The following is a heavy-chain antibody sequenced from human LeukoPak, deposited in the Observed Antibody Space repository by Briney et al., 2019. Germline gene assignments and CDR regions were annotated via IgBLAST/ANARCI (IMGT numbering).Heavy chain of an antibody. CDR3: AKDYEPLVGVHRWGDWFDP. J-gene: IGHJ5*02. D-gene: IGHD1-26*01. CDR2: ISGTGGST. CDR1: GFTVSNNY. V-gene: IGHV3-23*01. Sequence: GGSLRPSCAASGFTVSNNYMRWVRQAPGKGLEWVSLISGTGGSTYYADSVKGRFTISRDNSKNTLYLQMNSLRAEDTAVYYCAKDYEPLVGVHRWGDWFDPWGQGTLVTVSS.